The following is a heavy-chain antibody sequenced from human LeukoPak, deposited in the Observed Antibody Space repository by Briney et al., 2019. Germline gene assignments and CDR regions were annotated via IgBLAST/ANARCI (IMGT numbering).Heavy chain of an antibody. CDR1: GFTFSSYA. CDR3: AKDPGSITWYYFDY. D-gene: IGHD1-14*01. V-gene: IGHV3-30-3*01. Sequence: QTGGSLRLSCAASGFTFSSYAMHWVRQAPGKGLEWVAVISYDGSNKYYADSVKGRFTISRDNSKNTLYLQMNSLRPEDTAVYYCAKDPGSITWYYFDYWGQGTLVTVSS. CDR2: ISYDGSNK. J-gene: IGHJ4*02.